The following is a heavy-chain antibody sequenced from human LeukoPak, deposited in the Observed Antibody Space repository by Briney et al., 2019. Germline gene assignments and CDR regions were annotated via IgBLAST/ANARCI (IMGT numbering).Heavy chain of an antibody. D-gene: IGHD4-17*01. CDR2: IYSGGST. CDR1: GFTVSSNY. V-gene: IGHV3-53*01. J-gene: IGHJ6*03. Sequence: GGSLRLSCAASGFTVSSNYMSWVRQAPGRGLEWVSVIYSGGSTYYADSVKGRFTISRDNSKNTLYLQMNSLRAEDTAVYYCARVALTTVTYYYYYMDVWGKGTTVTISS. CDR3: ARVALTTVTYYYYYMDV.